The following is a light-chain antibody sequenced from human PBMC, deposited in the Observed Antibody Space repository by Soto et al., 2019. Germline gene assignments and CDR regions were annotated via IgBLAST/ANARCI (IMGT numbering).Light chain of an antibody. CDR1: QTISSW. J-gene: IGKJ1*01. CDR2: AAS. Sequence: DIQMTQSPSTLSASVGDRVTITCRASQTISSWLAWYQQKPGKAPKLLIYAASTLESGVSSRFSGRGSGTEFTLTINSLQPEDVATYYCQQYKSDLRTFGQGTKVEIK. CDR3: QQYKSDLRT. V-gene: IGKV1-5*01.